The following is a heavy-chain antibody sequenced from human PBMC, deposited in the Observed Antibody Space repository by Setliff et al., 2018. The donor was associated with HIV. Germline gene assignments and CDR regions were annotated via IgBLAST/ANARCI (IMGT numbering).Heavy chain of an antibody. J-gene: IGHJ5*02. CDR3: ARVARMHPFDP. CDR1: GGSISSHY. V-gene: IGHV4-59*11. Sequence: SETLSLTCTVSGGSISSHYWTWIRQPPGKGLEWIGLIYYNGGTNYNSSLESRVTISVDRSKNQFSLKLTSVTAADTAVYYCARVARMHPFDPWGRGALVTVSS. CDR2: IYYNGGT.